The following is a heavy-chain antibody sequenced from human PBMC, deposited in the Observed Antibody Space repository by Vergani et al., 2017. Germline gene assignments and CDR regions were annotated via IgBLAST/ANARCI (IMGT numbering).Heavy chain of an antibody. CDR1: GYTFTGYY. D-gene: IGHD1-26*01. V-gene: IGHV1-2*02. Sequence: QVQLVQSGAEVKKPGASVKVSCKASGYTFTGYYMHWVRQAPGQGLEWMGWINPNSGGTNYAQKLQGRVTMTRDTSISTAYMELSRLRSDDTAVYYCAREVSVGGDYSYGMDVWGQGTTVTVSS. CDR3: AREVSVGGDYSYGMDV. CDR2: INPNSGGT. J-gene: IGHJ6*02.